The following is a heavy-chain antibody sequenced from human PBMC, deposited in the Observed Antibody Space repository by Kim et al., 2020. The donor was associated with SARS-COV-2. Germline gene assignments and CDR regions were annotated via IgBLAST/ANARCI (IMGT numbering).Heavy chain of an antibody. J-gene: IGHJ3*02. V-gene: IGHV4-59*01. Sequence: SRVTISVDTSKNQFSLKLSSVTAADTAVYYCARDLAFAYCGGDCPDAFDIWGQGTMVTVSS. D-gene: IGHD2-21*02. CDR3: ARDLAFAYCGGDCPDAFDI.